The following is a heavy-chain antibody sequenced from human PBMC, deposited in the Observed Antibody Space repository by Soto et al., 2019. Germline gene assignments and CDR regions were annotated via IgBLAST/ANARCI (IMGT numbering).Heavy chain of an antibody. CDR2: IYWDDDK. J-gene: IGHJ4*02. Sequence: GPTLVNPTQTLTLTCTFSGFSLSTSGVGVGWIRQPPGKALEWLALIYWDDDKRYSPSLQSRLTITKDTSKNQVVLTMTNMDPVDTATYYCAHITPMVRGIAYFDYWGQGTLVTVSS. D-gene: IGHD3-10*01. CDR1: GFSLSTSGVG. V-gene: IGHV2-5*02. CDR3: AHITPMVRGIAYFDY.